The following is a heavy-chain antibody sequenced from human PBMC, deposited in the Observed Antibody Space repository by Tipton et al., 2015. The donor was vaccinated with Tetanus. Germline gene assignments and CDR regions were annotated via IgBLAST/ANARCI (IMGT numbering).Heavy chain of an antibody. CDR1: GDSMTRYY. CDR2: IFHSGST. D-gene: IGHD2-8*01. Sequence: TLSLTCTVSGDSMTRYYWSWIRQPPGKGLEWISYIFHSGSTNYNPSLKSRVTISMDPSKNQIYLKLNSVTAADTAVYFCARRSYCTSTRCFDAFDLWGPGTRVTVSS. V-gene: IGHV4-59*01. CDR3: ARRSYCTSTRCFDAFDL. J-gene: IGHJ3*01.